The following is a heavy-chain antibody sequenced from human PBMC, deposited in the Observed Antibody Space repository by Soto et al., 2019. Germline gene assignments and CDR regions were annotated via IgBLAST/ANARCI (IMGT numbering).Heavy chain of an antibody. CDR1: GGSISSSSYY. J-gene: IGHJ4*02. D-gene: IGHD6-6*01. CDR2: IYYSGST. Sequence: PSETLSLTCTVSGGSISSSSYYWGWIRQPPGKGLEWIGSIYYSGSTYYNPSLKSRVTISVDTSKNQFSLKLSSVTAADTAVYYCARRLGVHFDYWGQGTLVTVSS. CDR3: ARRLGVHFDY. V-gene: IGHV4-39*01.